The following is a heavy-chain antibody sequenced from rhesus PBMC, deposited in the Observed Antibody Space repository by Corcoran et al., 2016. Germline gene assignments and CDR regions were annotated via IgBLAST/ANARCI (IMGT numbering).Heavy chain of an antibody. J-gene: IGHJ4*01. D-gene: IGHD3-3*01. V-gene: IGHV4-93*02. CDR1: GGSLSSRNW. CDR3: ARPVTIFGVVITPGHFDY. CDR2: VYGIAGCT. Sequence: QVQLQESGPAVVKPSETLSLTCAVSGGSLSSRNWWSWLRQSPGKGLKGIWVVYGIAGCTEYNPALKSRVTISIATSKNQFSLKLGSVTAADTAVYYCARPVTIFGVVITPGHFDYWGQGVLVTVSS.